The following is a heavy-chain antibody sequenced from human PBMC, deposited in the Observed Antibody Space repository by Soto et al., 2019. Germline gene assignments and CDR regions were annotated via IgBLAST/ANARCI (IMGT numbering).Heavy chain of an antibody. V-gene: IGHV3-48*01. CDR3: ARDPGSTSPWGGVNWFDP. CDR1: GFTFSSYS. CDR2: ISSSSSTI. D-gene: IGHD2-2*01. Sequence: GGSLRLSCAASGFTFSSYSMNWVRQAPGKGLEWVSYISSSSSTIYYADSVKGRFTISRDNAKNSLYLQMNSLRAEDTAVYYCARDPGSTSPWGGVNWFDPWGQGTLVTVSS. J-gene: IGHJ5*02.